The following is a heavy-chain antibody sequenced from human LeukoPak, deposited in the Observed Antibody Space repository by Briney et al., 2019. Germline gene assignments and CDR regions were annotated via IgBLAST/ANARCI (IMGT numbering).Heavy chain of an antibody. D-gene: IGHD3-22*01. J-gene: IGHJ4*02. CDR3: ANYYDSSGYYYPLYY. CDR2: IRYDGSSK. Sequence: GGSLRLSCAASGFTFSSYGMHWVRQAPGKGLEWVAFIRYDGSSKYYADSVKGRFTISRDNSKNTLYLQMNSLRAEDTAVYYCANYYDSSGYYYPLYYWGQGTLVTVSS. V-gene: IGHV3-30*02. CDR1: GFTFSSYG.